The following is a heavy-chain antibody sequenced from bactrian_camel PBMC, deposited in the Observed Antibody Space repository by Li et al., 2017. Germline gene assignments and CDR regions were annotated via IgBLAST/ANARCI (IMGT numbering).Heavy chain of an antibody. J-gene: IGHJ6*01. CDR3: AAPVSSLCSAGHWDDFGY. CDR2: IDGDGRI. D-gene: IGHD1*01. V-gene: IGHV3S53*01. Sequence: HVQLVEYGGGSVQAGGSLSLSCAVSGHSDCMGWFRQAPGKEREEVAGIDGDGRINYADPVKGRFTISQDIRRLTVTLQMNDLKPEDSGMYYCAAPVSSLCSAGHWDDFGYLGQGTQVTVS. CDR1: GHSDC.